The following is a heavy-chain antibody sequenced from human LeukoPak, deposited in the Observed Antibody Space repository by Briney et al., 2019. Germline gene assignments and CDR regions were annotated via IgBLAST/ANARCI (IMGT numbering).Heavy chain of an antibody. Sequence: GGSLRLSCAASGFTFSSYAMHWVRQAPGKGLEWISFITSSGGTIYYSDSVKGRFTISRNDAKNSLYLQMNNLRVEDTAVYYCAREGIAALGEHWGRGTLVTVSS. CDR2: ITSSGGTI. CDR3: AREGIAALGEH. D-gene: IGHD6-13*01. V-gene: IGHV3-48*04. J-gene: IGHJ1*01. CDR1: GFTFSSYA.